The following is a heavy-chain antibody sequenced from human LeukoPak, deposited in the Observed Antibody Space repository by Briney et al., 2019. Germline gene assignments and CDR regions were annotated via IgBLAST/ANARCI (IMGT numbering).Heavy chain of an antibody. D-gene: IGHD2-2*01. CDR1: GGSISNYY. Sequence: PSETLSLACTVSGGSISNYYWSWLRQPPGEGLEWTGYIYYSGSTNYHPSLKSRVTRSVDTSKNRFSLKLSSVTAADTAVYYCARVVPVVRYYYYYYMDVWVKGTTVTVSS. CDR3: ARVVPVVRYYYYYYMDV. J-gene: IGHJ6*03. V-gene: IGHV4-59*01. CDR2: IYYSGST.